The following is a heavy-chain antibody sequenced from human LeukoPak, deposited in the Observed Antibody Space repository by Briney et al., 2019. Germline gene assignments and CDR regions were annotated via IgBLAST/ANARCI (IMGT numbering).Heavy chain of an antibody. CDR3: ARKRGGYDSSGYYFSWFDP. J-gene: IGHJ5*02. V-gene: IGHV4-59*01. CDR2: IYYSGST. Sequence: SETLSLTCTVSGGSISSYYWSWIRQPPGKGLEWIGYIYYSGSTNYNPSLKSQVTISVDTSKNQFSLKLSSVTAADTAVYYCARKRGGYDSSGYYFSWFDPWGQGTLVTVSS. D-gene: IGHD3-22*01. CDR1: GGSISSYY.